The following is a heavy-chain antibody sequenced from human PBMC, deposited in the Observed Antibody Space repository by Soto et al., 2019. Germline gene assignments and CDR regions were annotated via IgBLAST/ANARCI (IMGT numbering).Heavy chain of an antibody. D-gene: IGHD4-4*01. Sequence: QVQLQESGQGLVKPSDTLSLTCTVSGGSVSSGSYYWSWIRQPPGKGLEWIGYIYYSGRTNYNPSLTIRVTRAVDTTQHPFCLKLSSVTAADTAVYYWAREGNAGPHYYDSMDGSGQGTTVTVSS. V-gene: IGHV4-61*01. J-gene: IGHJ6*02. CDR1: GGSVSSGSYY. CDR2: IYYSGRT. CDR3: AREGNAGPHYYDSMDG.